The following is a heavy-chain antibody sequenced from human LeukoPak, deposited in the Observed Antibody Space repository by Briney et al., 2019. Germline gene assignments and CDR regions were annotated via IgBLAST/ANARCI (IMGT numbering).Heavy chain of an antibody. CDR3: ATTRTTGTNYYYYYMDV. J-gene: IGHJ6*03. CDR1: GFTFSSYA. CDR2: ISGSGGST. V-gene: IGHV3-23*01. D-gene: IGHD1-1*01. Sequence: GGSLRLPCAASGFTFSSYAMSWVRQAPGKGLEWVSAISGSGGSTYYADSAKGRFTISRDNSKNTLYLQMNSLRAEDTAVYYCATTRTTGTNYYYYYMDVWGKGTTVTVSS.